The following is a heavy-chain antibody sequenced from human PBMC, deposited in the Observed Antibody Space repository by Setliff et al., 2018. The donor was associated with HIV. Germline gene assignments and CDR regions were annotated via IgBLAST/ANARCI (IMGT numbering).Heavy chain of an antibody. V-gene: IGHV4-4*07. D-gene: IGHD3-16*01. J-gene: IGHJ4*02. CDR1: GGSITSYY. CDR3: ARGGGTGSFDY. Sequence: PSETLSLTCTVSGGSITSYYWSWIRQPAGKGLEWFGRIYISGSTNYNPPFESRVTMSIDTSKNQFSLKLSSVTAADTAVYYCARGGGTGSFDYWGQGTLVTVSS. CDR2: IYISGST.